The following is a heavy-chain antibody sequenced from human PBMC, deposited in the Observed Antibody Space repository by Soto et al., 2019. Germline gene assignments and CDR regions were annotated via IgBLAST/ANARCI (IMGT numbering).Heavy chain of an antibody. CDR2: ISSSSSYI. Sequence: GGSLRLSCAASGFTFSSYSMNWVRQAPGKVLEWVSSISSSSSYIYYADSVKGRFTISRDNAKNSLYLQMNSLRAEDTAVYYCARDSSAIFGVAYFDYWGQGTLVTVSS. CDR1: GFTFSSYS. J-gene: IGHJ4*02. V-gene: IGHV3-21*01. CDR3: ARDSSAIFGVAYFDY. D-gene: IGHD3-3*01.